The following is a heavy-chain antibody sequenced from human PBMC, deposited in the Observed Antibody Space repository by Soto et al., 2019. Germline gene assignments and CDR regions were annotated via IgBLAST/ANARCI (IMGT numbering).Heavy chain of an antibody. J-gene: IGHJ4*02. CDR1: GFTFSSYS. D-gene: IGHD3-3*01. CDR3: AKEGTTSGYAPYYFDY. CDR2: ISSSGSTI. Sequence: GGSLRLSCAASGFTFSSYSMNWVRQAPGKGLEWVSYISSSGSTIYYADSVKGRFTISRDNSKNTLYLQMNSLRAEDTAVYYCAKEGTTSGYAPYYFDYWGQGTLVTVSS. V-gene: IGHV3-48*01.